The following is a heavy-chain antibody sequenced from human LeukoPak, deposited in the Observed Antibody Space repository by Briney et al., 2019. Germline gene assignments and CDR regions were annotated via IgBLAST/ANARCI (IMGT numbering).Heavy chain of an antibody. J-gene: IGHJ6*02. D-gene: IGHD3-9*01. CDR2: IYPGDSDT. V-gene: IGHV5-51*01. Sequence: GESLKISCKGSGYSFTSYWIGWVRQMPGKGLEWMGIIYPGDSDTRYSPPFQGQVTISADKSISTAYLQWSSLKASDTAMYYCARHPQLRYFDWLGITNYYYYGMDVWGQGTTDTVSS. CDR3: ARHPQLRYFDWLGITNYYYYGMDV. CDR1: GYSFTSYW.